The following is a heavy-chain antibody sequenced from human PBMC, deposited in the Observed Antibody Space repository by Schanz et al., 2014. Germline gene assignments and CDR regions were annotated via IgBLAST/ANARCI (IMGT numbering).Heavy chain of an antibody. D-gene: IGHD3-3*01. CDR2: ISVYTGNT. CDR1: GYTFTTYA. V-gene: IGHV1-18*01. J-gene: IGHJ6*03. Sequence: QVQLVQSGAEVKKPGASVRVSCKASGYTFTTYAMIWVRQAPGQGLEWVGWISVYTGNTKYGQKVQGRVSMTWDTSTSTAYLDLSRLRSEDTGVYYCARALKGKVAIFGVIAAQNYYYMDVWGKGTTVTVSS. CDR3: ARALKGKVAIFGVIAAQNYYYMDV.